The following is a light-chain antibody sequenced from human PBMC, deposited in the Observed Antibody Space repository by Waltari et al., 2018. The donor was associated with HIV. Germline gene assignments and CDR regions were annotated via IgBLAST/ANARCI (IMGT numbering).Light chain of an antibody. CDR1: QSISTY. V-gene: IGKV1-39*01. Sequence: DIQVTQSPSSLSASVGDRVTITCRTSQSISTYLNWYQQRPGKAPKLLIYGTSTLQSGVPARFSGSGSGTDFTLTISTFQPEEFATYYCQQRFAPPRTFGHVTKVEV. CDR3: QQRFAPPRT. CDR2: GTS. J-gene: IGKJ1*01.